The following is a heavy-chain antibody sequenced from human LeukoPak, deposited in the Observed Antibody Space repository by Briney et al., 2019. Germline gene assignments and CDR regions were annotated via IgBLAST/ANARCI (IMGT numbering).Heavy chain of an antibody. J-gene: IGHJ4*02. CDR1: GFTFSSYA. CDR3: AKGSSSSEWFDY. D-gene: IGHD6-6*01. Sequence: GGSLRLSCAASGFTFSSYAMSWARQAPGKGLEWVSAISGSGGSTYYADSGKGRFTISRDNSKNTLYLQMNSLRAEDTAVYYCAKGSSSSEWFDYWGQGTLVTVSS. V-gene: IGHV3-23*01. CDR2: ISGSGGST.